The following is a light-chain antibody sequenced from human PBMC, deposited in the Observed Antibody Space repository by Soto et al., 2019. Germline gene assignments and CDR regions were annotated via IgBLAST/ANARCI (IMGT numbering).Light chain of an antibody. Sequence: EILMTQSPATLSVSPGERATLSCKASRSVRSNLAWYQQKPGQAPRLLISGASTRATGITDRLSGSGSGTDFTLTISRLEPEDFAVYYCQQYGSSPQTFGQGTKVDIK. CDR3: QQYGSSPQT. CDR2: GAS. CDR1: RSVRSN. V-gene: IGKV3-20*01. J-gene: IGKJ1*01.